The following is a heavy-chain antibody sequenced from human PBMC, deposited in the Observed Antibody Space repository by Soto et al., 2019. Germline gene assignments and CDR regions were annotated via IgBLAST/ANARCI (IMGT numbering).Heavy chain of an antibody. J-gene: IGHJ5*02. V-gene: IGHV4-31*03. CDR3: PRAMGDGSGYFCWFDH. CDR2: IYSFGNT. D-gene: IGHD3-10*01. Sequence: QVPLQESGPGLVKPSQTLSLTCSVSGGSVSSGAFYWGWIRQSPGKGLECLGYIYSFGNTFYNPSLKTRVTISLDTSKNQFSLRLTSVIADHTAIYYCPRAMGDGSGYFCWFDHWGQGTLVIVAS. CDR1: GGSVSSGAFY.